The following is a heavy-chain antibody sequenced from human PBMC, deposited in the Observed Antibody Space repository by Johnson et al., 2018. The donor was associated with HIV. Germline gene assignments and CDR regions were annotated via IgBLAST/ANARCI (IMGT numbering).Heavy chain of an antibody. CDR3: ARGWGIVGAKSAFDI. V-gene: IGHV3-33*01. J-gene: IGHJ3*02. CDR2: IWYDGSTK. CDR1: GFTFSSYG. D-gene: IGHD1-26*01. Sequence: QVQLVESGGGVVQPGRSLRLSCAASGFTFSSYGMHWVRQAPGKGLEWVAVIWYDGSTKYYADSVKGRFTISRDNSKNTLYLQMNSLRAGDTAVYYCARGWGIVGAKSAFDIWGQGTWSPSLQ.